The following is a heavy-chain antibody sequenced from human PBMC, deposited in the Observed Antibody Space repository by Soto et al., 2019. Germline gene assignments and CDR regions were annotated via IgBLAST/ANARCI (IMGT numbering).Heavy chain of an antibody. D-gene: IGHD3-22*01. J-gene: IGHJ6*02. CDR1: GFTFSSYE. CDR2: ISSSGSTI. CDR3: ARHQAYYYDSSGYYAHYGMDV. Sequence: GGSLRLSCAASGFTFSSYEMNWVRQAPGKGLEWVSYISSSGSTIYYADSVKGRFTISRDNAKNSLYLQMNSLRAEDTAVYYCARHQAYYYDSSGYYAHYGMDVWGQGTTVTVSS. V-gene: IGHV3-48*03.